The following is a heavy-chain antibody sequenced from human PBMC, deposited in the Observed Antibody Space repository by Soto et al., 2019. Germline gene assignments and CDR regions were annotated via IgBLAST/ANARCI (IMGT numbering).Heavy chain of an antibody. CDR3: ARALFHSIGGPL. CDR1: GGSIGSYY. CDR2: IFHTGIT. J-gene: IGHJ4*02. D-gene: IGHD6-19*01. V-gene: IGHV4-59*12. Sequence: SETLSLTCTVSGGSIGSYYWSWVRQSPGKGLEWIGYIFHTGITNYNPSLKSRVGISLVTSKNQFSLNLTSVTAADTAVYFCARALFHSIGGPLWGQGTLVTVSS.